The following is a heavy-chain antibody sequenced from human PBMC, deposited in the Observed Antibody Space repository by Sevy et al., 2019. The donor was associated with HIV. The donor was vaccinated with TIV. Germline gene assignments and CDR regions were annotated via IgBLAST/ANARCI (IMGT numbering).Heavy chain of an antibody. V-gene: IGHV1-46*02. CDR1: GDTFNNYH. D-gene: IGHD3-22*01. Sequence: ASVKVSCKASGDTFNNYHVHWVRQAPGQGLEWMGIINPSGGTTSYAQKFQGSVTMTRDTSTSTVYMELSSLRSEDTAVYYCARAPSWYDSSGYNALDIWGQGTMVTVSS. J-gene: IGHJ3*02. CDR3: ARAPSWYDSSGYNALDI. CDR2: INPSGGTT.